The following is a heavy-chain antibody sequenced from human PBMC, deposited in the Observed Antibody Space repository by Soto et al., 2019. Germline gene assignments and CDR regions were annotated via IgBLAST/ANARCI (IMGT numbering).Heavy chain of an antibody. CDR1: GYTFTSYD. CDR3: ARYCSSTSCYHSDAFDI. Sequence: QLQLVQSGAEVKKPGASVKVSCKASGYTFTSYDINWVRQATGQGLEWMGWMNPNSGNTGYAQKFQGRVTMTRNTSISTAYMELSSLRSADTSVYYCARYCSSTSCYHSDAFDIWGQGTMVTVSS. CDR2: MNPNSGNT. D-gene: IGHD2-2*01. J-gene: IGHJ3*02. V-gene: IGHV1-8*01.